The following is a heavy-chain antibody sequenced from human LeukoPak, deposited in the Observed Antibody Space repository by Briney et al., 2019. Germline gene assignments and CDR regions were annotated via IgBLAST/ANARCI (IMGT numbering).Heavy chain of an antibody. CDR1: GYAFTGYY. D-gene: IGHD5-18*01. V-gene: IGHV1-18*04. J-gene: IGHJ6*03. CDR2: ISAYNGNT. Sequence: ASVKVSCKASGYAFTGYYMHWVRQAPGQGLEWMGWISAYNGNTNYAQKLQGRVTMTTDTSTSTAYMELRSLRSDDTAVYYCARLHSYGHYYYYYMDVWGKGTTVTISS. CDR3: ARLHSYGHYYYYYMDV.